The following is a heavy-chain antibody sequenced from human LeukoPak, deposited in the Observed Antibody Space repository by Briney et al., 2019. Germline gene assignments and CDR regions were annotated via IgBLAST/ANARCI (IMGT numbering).Heavy chain of an antibody. V-gene: IGHV4-38-2*01. CDR3: ANTPYSLRVSGGSLYYFDY. D-gene: IGHD2-15*01. J-gene: IGHJ4*02. CDR2: IYHSWST. CDR1: GDSISSGYY. Sequence: SETLSLTCAVSGDSISSGYYWDWIRQPPGKGLEWIGSIYHSWSTYYNPSLKSRVTISVDMTKNQFSLKLSSVTATDTAVYYCANTPYSLRVSGGSLYYFDYWGQGTLVTVSS.